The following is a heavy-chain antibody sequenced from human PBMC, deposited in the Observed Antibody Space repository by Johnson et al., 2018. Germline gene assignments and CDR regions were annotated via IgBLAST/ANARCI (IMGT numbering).Heavy chain of an antibody. V-gene: IGHV3-11*01. Sequence: QVQLVESGGGLVKXGGSLRLSCAASGFTFSDYYMSWVRQAPGKGLEWVSYIHNSRSTIYYADSGKGRFTISRDNAKNSLYLQRNSQRAEDTAVYYCARLGYPWFFDLLGRGTLVTVSS. CDR2: IHNSRSTI. D-gene: IGHD1-1*01. CDR1: GFTFSDYY. J-gene: IGHJ2*01. CDR3: ARLGYPWFFDL.